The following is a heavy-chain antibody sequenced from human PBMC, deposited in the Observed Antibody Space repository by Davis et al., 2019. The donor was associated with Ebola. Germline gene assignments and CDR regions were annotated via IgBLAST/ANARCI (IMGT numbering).Heavy chain of an antibody. CDR3: ARQRGYSGYGRFDY. Sequence: SETLSLTCAVYAGSFSGYYWSLIRQPPGKGLEWVGEIKHSGSTNYNPSLKSRVTISVDTSKNQFSLKLSSVTAADTAVYYCARQRGYSGYGRFDYWGQGTPVTVSS. CDR2: IKHSGST. CDR1: AGSFSGYY. J-gene: IGHJ4*02. V-gene: IGHV4-34*01. D-gene: IGHD5-12*01.